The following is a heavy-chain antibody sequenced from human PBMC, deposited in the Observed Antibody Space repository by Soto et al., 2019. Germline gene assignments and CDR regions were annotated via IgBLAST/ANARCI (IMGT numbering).Heavy chain of an antibody. CDR2: INAGNGKT. D-gene: IGHD3-10*01. J-gene: IGHJ4*02. V-gene: IGHV1-3*01. CDR3: ARDVVRGVIIPPGY. Sequence: GASVKVSCKASGYIFTNYAIHWVRQAPGQRLEWMGWINAGNGKTKYSQKFQGRVTITRDTFASTAYMELSSLRSEDTAVYYCARDVVRGVIIPPGYWGQGTLVTVSS. CDR1: GYIFTNYA.